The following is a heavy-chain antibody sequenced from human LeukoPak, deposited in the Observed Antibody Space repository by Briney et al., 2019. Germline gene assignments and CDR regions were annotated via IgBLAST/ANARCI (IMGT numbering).Heavy chain of an antibody. V-gene: IGHV3-30*07. Sequence: GGSLRLSCAASGFTFSSYAMHWVRQAPGKGLEWVAVISYDGSNKYYADSVKGRFTISRDNAKNSLYLQMNSLRAEDTAVYYCARARMGYYMDVWGKGTAVTVSS. CDR3: ARARMGYYMDV. J-gene: IGHJ6*03. CDR2: ISYDGSNK. CDR1: GFTFSSYA. D-gene: IGHD1-26*01.